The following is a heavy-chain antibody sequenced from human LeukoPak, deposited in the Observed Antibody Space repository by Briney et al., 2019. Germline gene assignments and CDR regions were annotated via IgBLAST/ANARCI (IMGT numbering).Heavy chain of an antibody. Sequence: PGGSLRLSCAASGFTFSSYWMSWVRQAPGKGLEWVANIKQEGSDKYYVDSVKGRFTISGDNAKNSLYLQMNSLRAEDTAVYYCARSGHCSGGSCYAGFAKYWGQGTLVTVSS. V-gene: IGHV3-7*01. D-gene: IGHD2-15*01. J-gene: IGHJ4*02. CDR3: ARSGHCSGGSCYAGFAKY. CDR1: GFTFSSYW. CDR2: IKQEGSDK.